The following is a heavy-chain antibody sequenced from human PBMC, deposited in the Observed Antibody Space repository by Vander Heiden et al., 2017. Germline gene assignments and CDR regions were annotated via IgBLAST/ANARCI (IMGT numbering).Heavy chain of an antibody. CDR3: ARGDTFDY. D-gene: IGHD2-21*02. V-gene: IGHV3-53*01. Sequence: VQLVESAGGLLQPGGSLSLPCAASGFTISSNYMSWVRQAPGKGLEWVSVIYSDGNTYYTDSVRGRFTISRDNSKNTLYLQMNSLRAEDTAVYYCARGDTFDYWGQGTLVTVSS. CDR2: IYSDGNT. CDR1: GFTISSNY. J-gene: IGHJ4*02.